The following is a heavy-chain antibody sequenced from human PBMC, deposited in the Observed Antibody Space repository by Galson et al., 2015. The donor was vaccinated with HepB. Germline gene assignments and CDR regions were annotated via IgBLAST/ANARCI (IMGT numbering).Heavy chain of an antibody. CDR3: ARQYSRNWMPFDD. Sequence: QSGAEVKKPGVSLKISCKGSGYSFSTYWISWVRQMPGKGLEWMGRIDPSASYMNYSPAFQGHVTISADKSISTAYLQWSSLKASDTAMYYCARQYSRNWMPFDDWGQGTLVTVSS. CDR1: GYSFSTYW. V-gene: IGHV5-10-1*01. CDR2: IDPSASYM. J-gene: IGHJ4*02. D-gene: IGHD6-13*01.